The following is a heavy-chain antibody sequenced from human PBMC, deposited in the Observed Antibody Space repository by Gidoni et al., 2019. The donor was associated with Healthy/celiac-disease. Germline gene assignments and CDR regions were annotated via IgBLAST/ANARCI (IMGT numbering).Heavy chain of an antibody. J-gene: IGHJ4*02. CDR3: ARLAESGRGWVDY. V-gene: IGHV3-23*01. Sequence: EVQLLESGGGLVQPGGSLRLSWSASGFTFSSYAMSWVRQAPGKGLEWVSAISGSGGSTYYADSVKGRFTISRDNSKNTLYLQMNSLRAEDTAVYYCARLAESGRGWVDYWGQGTLVTVSS. CDR1: GFTFSSYA. D-gene: IGHD1-26*01. CDR2: ISGSGGST.